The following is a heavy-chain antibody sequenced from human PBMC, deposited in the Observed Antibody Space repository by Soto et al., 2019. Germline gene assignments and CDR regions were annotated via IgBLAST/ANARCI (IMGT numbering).Heavy chain of an antibody. CDR1: GGSFSGYY. CDR3: ARAHYYYYYMDV. J-gene: IGHJ6*03. CDR2: INHSGST. V-gene: IGHV4-34*01. Sequence: SETLSLTCAVYGGSFSGYYWSWIRQPPGKGLEWIGEINHSGSTNYNPSLKSRVTISVDTSKNQFSLKLSSVTAADTAVYYCARAHYYYYYMDVWGKGTTVTVSS.